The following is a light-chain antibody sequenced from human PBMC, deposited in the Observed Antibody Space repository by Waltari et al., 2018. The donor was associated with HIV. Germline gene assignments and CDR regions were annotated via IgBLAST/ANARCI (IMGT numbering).Light chain of an antibody. Sequence: SSELTQDPAVSVALGQTVRITCQGTSLRRYYASWYQQKPGQAHELVIYVKNNRPSGIPDRFSGSSSGNTASLTITGAQAEDEADYYCNSRDSSDNHRRVFGGGTKLTVL. J-gene: IGLJ3*02. CDR3: NSRDSSDNHRRV. CDR1: SLRRYY. V-gene: IGLV3-19*01. CDR2: VKN.